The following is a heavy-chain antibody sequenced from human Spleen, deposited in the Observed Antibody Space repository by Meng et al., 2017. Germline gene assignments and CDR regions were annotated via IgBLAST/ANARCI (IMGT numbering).Heavy chain of an antibody. CDR1: GFTFDDYA. Sequence: SLKISCAASGFTFDDYAMHWVRQAPGKGLEWVSGISWNSGSIGYADSVKGRFTISRDNAKNTLYLQMNSLRAEDTAVYYCARAQYSSSLDVWGQGTTVTVSS. V-gene: IGHV3-9*01. D-gene: IGHD6-19*01. CDR3: ARAQYSSSLDV. CDR2: ISWNSGSI. J-gene: IGHJ6*02.